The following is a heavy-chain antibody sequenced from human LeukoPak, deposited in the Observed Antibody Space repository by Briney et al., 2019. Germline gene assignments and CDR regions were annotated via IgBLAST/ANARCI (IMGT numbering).Heavy chain of an antibody. D-gene: IGHD6-13*01. CDR3: ARYWAAAAFDY. V-gene: IGHV1-46*01. Sequence: ASVKVSCKASGYTFTRYYMHWVRQGPGQGLEWMGIINPSGGSTSYAQKFQGRVTMTRDTSTSTVYMELSSLRSEDTAVYYCARYWAAAAFDYWGQGTLVTVSS. CDR1: GYTFTRYY. J-gene: IGHJ4*02. CDR2: INPSGGST.